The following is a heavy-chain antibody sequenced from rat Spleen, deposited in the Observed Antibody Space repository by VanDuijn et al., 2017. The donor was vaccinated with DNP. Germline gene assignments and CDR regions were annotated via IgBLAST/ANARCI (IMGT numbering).Heavy chain of an antibody. CDR3: VRWNSGHFDY. CDR1: GFTFSDFY. V-gene: IGHV5-22*01. J-gene: IGHJ2*01. CDR2: ISYDGGST. D-gene: IGHD4-3*01. Sequence: EVQLVESGGGLVQPGRSLKLSCAASGFTFSDFYMAWVRQAPTKGLEWVESISYDGGSTSYGDPVKGRFTISRDNTKSTLYLQMNSLRSEDMATYYCVRWNSGHFDYWGQGVMVPVSS.